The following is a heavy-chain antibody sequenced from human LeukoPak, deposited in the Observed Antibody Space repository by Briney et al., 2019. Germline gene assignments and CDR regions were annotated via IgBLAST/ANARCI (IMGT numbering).Heavy chain of an antibody. V-gene: IGHV1-69*13. CDR2: IIPIFHTA. CDR1: GGDFSTYT. J-gene: IGHJ4*02. D-gene: IGHD3-22*01. Sequence: SVKVSCKASGGDFSTYTINWVRQAPGQGLEWMGGIIPIFHTANYAHKFQGRVTVTAGESARTAYMELSSLGSDDTAVYYCARDHDSNVYYAQFAYWGQGTLVTVSS. CDR3: ARDHDSNVYYAQFAY.